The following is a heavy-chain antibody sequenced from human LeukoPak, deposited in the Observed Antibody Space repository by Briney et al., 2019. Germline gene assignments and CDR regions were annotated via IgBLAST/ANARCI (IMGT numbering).Heavy chain of an antibody. Sequence: PGGSLRLSCAASGFTFSSYAMSWVRQAPGRGLEWVSGISGSGGSTYYADSVKGRFTISRDNSKNTLYLQMNSLRAEDTAVYYCAKDLRSSNYSFFDYWGQGTLVTVSS. J-gene: IGHJ4*02. CDR2: ISGSGGST. D-gene: IGHD2-21*01. CDR1: GFTFSSYA. CDR3: AKDLRSSNYSFFDY. V-gene: IGHV3-23*01.